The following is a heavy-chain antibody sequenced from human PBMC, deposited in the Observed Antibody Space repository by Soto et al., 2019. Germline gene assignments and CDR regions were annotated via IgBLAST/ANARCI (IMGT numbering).Heavy chain of an antibody. J-gene: IGHJ6*02. CDR2: ISSSSSTI. Sequence: EVQLVESGGGLVQPGGSLRLSCAASGFTFSSYSMNWVRQAPGKGLEWVSYISSSSSTIYYADSVKGRFTISRDNAKNSLYLQRNSLRAEDTAVYYCARDGGLCMDVWGQGTTVTVSS. CDR3: ARDGGLCMDV. V-gene: IGHV3-48*01. D-gene: IGHD3-16*01. CDR1: GFTFSSYS.